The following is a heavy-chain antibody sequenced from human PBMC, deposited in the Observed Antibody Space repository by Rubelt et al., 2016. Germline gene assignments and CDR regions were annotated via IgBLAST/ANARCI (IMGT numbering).Heavy chain of an antibody. D-gene: IGHD3-22*01. CDR1: GVSFGNSA. CDR3: ARDRHVGEGYSNVFDI. CDR2: IIPLFGKP. J-gene: IGHJ3*02. V-gene: IGHV1-69*01. Sequence: QVQLVQSGAEVKKPESSVKVSCKASGVSFGNSAVTWVRQAPRRGLEWMGGIIPLFGKPTYAQKFHGRVTIIADESTSTTYMELIRLRPEDTAVYFCARDRHVGEGYSNVFDIWGQGTIVTVSS.